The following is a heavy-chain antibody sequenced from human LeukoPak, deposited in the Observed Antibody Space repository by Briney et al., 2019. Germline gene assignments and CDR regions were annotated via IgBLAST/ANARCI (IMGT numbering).Heavy chain of an antibody. CDR3: ARELSFGSPDY. CDR1: GYTFTGYY. CDR2: INPNSGGI. V-gene: IGHV1-2*02. J-gene: IGHJ4*02. Sequence: ASVKVSCKASGYTFTGYYMHWVRQAPGQGLEWMGWINPNSGGINYAQKFQGRVTMTRDTSISTAYMELSRLRSDDTAVYYCARELSFGSPDYWGQGTLVTVSS. D-gene: IGHD1-26*01.